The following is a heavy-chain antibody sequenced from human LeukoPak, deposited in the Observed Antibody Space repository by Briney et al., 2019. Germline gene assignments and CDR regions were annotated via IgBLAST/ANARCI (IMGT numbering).Heavy chain of an antibody. D-gene: IGHD2-21*02. CDR3: ARDGGGDNSF. CDR2: ISSYSGNT. CDR1: GYTFTNYD. V-gene: IGHV1-18*01. Sequence: ASVKVSCKASGYTFTNYDINWVRQAPGQGLEWMAWISSYSGNTDYAQKFQGRVTMTTDTSTSTVYIELRSLTSDDTAVYYCARDGGGDNSFWGQGTLVPVSS. J-gene: IGHJ4*02.